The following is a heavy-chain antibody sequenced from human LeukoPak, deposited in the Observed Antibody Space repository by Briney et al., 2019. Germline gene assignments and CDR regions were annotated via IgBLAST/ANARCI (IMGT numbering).Heavy chain of an antibody. CDR1: GFTFSSYS. J-gene: IGHJ3*02. V-gene: IGHV3-21*01. CDR2: ISSSSYI. Sequence: GGSLRLSCAASGFTFSSYSMNWVRQAPGKGLEWVSSISSSSYIYYTDSVKGRFTISRDNSKNTLYLQMNSLRAEDTAVYYCARDFHDVFDIWGQGTMVTVSS. CDR3: ARDFHDVFDI.